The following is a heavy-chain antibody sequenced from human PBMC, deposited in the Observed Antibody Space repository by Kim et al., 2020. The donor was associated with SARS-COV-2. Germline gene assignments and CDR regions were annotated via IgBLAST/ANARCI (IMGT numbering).Heavy chain of an antibody. D-gene: IGHD2-2*01. CDR3: TTVGPAAKGYYFDY. V-gene: IGHV3-15*01. J-gene: IGHJ4*02. Sequence: AATVKGRFTISRDDSKNALYLQMNSLKTEDTAVYYCTTVGPAAKGYYFDYWGQGTLVTVSS.